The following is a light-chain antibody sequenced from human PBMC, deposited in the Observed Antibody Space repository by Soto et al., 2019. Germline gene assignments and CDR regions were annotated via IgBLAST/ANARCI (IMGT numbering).Light chain of an antibody. Sequence: SVLTQPPSASGTPGQRVTISCSGSSSNIGSNTVNFYQHLPGTAPKLLIYSNNQRPSGVPDRFSGSKSGTSASLAISGLQSEDEADYYCAAWDDSLNSDYVSPTGTKATV. CDR1: SSNIGSNT. V-gene: IGLV1-44*01. CDR2: SNN. J-gene: IGLJ1*01. CDR3: AAWDDSLNSDYV.